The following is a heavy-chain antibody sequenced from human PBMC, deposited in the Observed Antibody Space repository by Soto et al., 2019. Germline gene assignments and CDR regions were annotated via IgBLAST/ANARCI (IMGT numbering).Heavy chain of an antibody. J-gene: IGHJ4*02. Sequence: PSETLSLTCTVSGGSISSYYWSWIRQPPGKGLEWIGYIYYSGFTKYNPSHRSRLTISVDTSKNQFSLKLNSLTPADTAVYYCAGGYYYDSSGYSPDFEYWGQGTLVTVSS. CDR3: AGGYYYDSSGYSPDFEY. V-gene: IGHV4-59*01. CDR2: IYYSGFT. CDR1: GGSISSYY. D-gene: IGHD3-22*01.